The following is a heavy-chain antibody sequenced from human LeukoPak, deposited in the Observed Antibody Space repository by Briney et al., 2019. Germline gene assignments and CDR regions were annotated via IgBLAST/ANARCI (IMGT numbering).Heavy chain of an antibody. J-gene: IGHJ6*02. CDR3: ARADIVVVPAATMGGSYYYYYGMDV. CDR2: MNPNSGNT. D-gene: IGHD2-2*01. Sequence: ASVKVSRKASGYTFTSYDINWVRQATGQGLEWMGWMNPNSGNTGYAQKFQGRVTMTRNTSISTAYMELSSLRSEDTAVYYCARADIVVVPAATMGGSYYYYYGMDVWGQGTTVTVSS. CDR1: GYTFTSYD. V-gene: IGHV1-8*01.